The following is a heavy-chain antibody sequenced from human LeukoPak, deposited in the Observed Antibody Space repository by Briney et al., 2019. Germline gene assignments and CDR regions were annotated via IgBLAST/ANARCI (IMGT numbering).Heavy chain of an antibody. CDR1: GYTFTSYG. V-gene: IGHV1-18*01. J-gene: IGHJ6*02. CDR2: ISAYNGNT. D-gene: IGHD6-19*01. CDR3: ARLRHWLVPTTYYYGLDV. Sequence: ASVNVSCKASGYTFTSYGISWVRQAPGQGLEGMGWISAYNGNTNYAQKLQGRVTMTTDTSTSTAYMELRSLRSDDTAVYYCARLRHWLVPTTYYYGLDVWGQGTTVTVSS.